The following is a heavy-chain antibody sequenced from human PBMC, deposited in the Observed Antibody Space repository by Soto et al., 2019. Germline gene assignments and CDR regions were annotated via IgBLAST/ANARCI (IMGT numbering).Heavy chain of an antibody. V-gene: IGHV1-18*01. J-gene: IGHJ4*02. D-gene: IGHD3-10*01. Sequence: QVQLVQSGAEVKKPGASVKVSCKASGYTFTNYGISWVRQAPGQGLEWVGWISAYNGNTNYAQKLQGRVTLTTNTSPSTAYMEVRSLRSDDTAVSYCARTFGNDYWGQGTLVTVSS. CDR3: ARTFGNDY. CDR1: GYTFTNYG. CDR2: ISAYNGNT.